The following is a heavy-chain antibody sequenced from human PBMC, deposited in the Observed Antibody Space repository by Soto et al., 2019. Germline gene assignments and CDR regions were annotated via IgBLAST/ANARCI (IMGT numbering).Heavy chain of an antibody. D-gene: IGHD6-6*01. CDR2: INPNSGGT. J-gene: IGHJ4*02. Sequence: PGQGLEWMGWINPNSGGTNYAQKFQGWVTMTRDTSISTAYMELSRLRSDATAVYYSARDPYSSSYYFDYWXQGTL. V-gene: IGHV1-2*04. CDR3: ARDPYSSSYYFDY.